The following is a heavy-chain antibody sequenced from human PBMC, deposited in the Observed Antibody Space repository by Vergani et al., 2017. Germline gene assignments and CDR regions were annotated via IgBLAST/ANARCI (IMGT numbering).Heavy chain of an antibody. CDR3: ARDLRLLYNRFDP. D-gene: IGHD1-14*01. Sequence: EVQLLESGGGLVQPGGSLRLSCAASGFTFSSYAMSWVRQAPGKGLEWVSTISGSGGSTYYADSVKGRFTISRDNSKNTLYLQMNSLTAEDTAVYYCARDLRLLYNRFDPWGQGTLVTVSS. V-gene: IGHV3-23*01. J-gene: IGHJ5*02. CDR2: ISGSGGST. CDR1: GFTFSSYA.